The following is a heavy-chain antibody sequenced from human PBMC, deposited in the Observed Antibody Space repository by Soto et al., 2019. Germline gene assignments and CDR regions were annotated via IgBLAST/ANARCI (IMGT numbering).Heavy chain of an antibody. Sequence: GGSLRLSCAASEFTFSSYGMNWVRQAPGKGLEWVSGISARGAGTFYADSVKGRFTISRDNSKSTLYLQMNSLRAEDTAVYFCAKDQQVGATSACDYWGQGTLVTVSS. J-gene: IGHJ4*02. CDR3: AKDQQVGATSACDY. CDR1: EFTFSSYG. D-gene: IGHD1-26*01. CDR2: ISARGAGT. V-gene: IGHV3-23*01.